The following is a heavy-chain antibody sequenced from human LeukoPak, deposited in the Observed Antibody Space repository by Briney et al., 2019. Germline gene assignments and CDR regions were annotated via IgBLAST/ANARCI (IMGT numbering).Heavy chain of an antibody. CDR1: GGSISSNSYY. V-gene: IGHV4-39*01. Sequence: SETLPLTCAVSGGSISSNSYYWGWIRQPPGKGVEWIGSIYYSGSTYYNPSLKSRVTISVDTSKNQFSPRLSSVTAADTAVYYCARTTIYYFDNSGYYNWGKGTLVTVSS. CDR3: ARTTIYYFDNSGYYN. D-gene: IGHD3-22*01. CDR2: IYYSGST. J-gene: IGHJ4*02.